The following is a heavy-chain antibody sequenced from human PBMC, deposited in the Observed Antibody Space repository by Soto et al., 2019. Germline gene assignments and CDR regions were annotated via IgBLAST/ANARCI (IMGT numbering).Heavy chain of an antibody. V-gene: IGHV3-7*01. CDR2: IKPDGSER. J-gene: IGHJ4*02. D-gene: IGHD1-20*01. CDR3: ASDLNWPNF. CDR1: GFTFSTYF. Sequence: EVQLVESGGGLVQPGGSLRLSCAASGFTFSTYFMTWVRQAPGKGLEWVATIKPDGSERWHVDSVKGRFTISRDNAKNSLYLEMNSLRAEDTAVYFCASDLNWPNFWGQGSLVAVSS.